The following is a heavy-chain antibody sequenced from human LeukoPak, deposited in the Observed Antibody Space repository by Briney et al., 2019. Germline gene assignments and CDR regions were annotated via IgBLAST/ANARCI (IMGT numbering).Heavy chain of an antibody. Sequence: SETLSLTCSISGAPISRNSYYWGWIRQSPGKGLEWVAIFYYSGTTFKNPSLKSRVTISVDTSQNQFSLNLKSVAAADTAVYFCAKGRSPKAPFDSGGQGTLVTVSS. J-gene: IGHJ4*02. CDR1: GAPISRNSYY. V-gene: IGHV4-39*01. CDR2: FYYSGTT. CDR3: AKGRSPKAPFDS.